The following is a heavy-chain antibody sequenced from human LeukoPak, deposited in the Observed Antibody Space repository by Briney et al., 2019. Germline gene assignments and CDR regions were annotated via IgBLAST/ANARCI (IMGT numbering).Heavy chain of an antibody. J-gene: IGHJ6*02. V-gene: IGHV4-34*01. CDR1: GGSFSKLYWSTRFY. CDR2: ISHSGST. Sequence: SETLSLTCAVNGGSFSKLYWSTRFYWTWIRQSPGKGLEWIGEISHSGSTHYNPSLRGRVTISEDRSKNQFSLRLSSVTAADTAVYYCARGPEEDSGGNYRYSGMDVWGQGTTVTVSS. CDR3: ARGPEEDSGGNYRYSGMDV. D-gene: IGHD2-15*01.